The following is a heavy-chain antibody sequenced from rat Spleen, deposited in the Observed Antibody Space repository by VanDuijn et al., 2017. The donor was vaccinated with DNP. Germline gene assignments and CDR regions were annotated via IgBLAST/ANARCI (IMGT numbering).Heavy chain of an antibody. V-gene: IGHV5-7*01. CDR3: TKTGGNWVAH. CDR1: GFSFSDYD. CDR2: IIHDGSNI. D-gene: IGHD1-11*01. Sequence: EVRLVESGGDLVQPGRSLKLSCVASGFSFSDYDMVWVRQAPTKGLEWVATIIHDGSNIYYGDSVKGRLTIARDNADSTLYLQMDSLRSEDTATYYCTKTGGNWVAHWGQGTLVTVSS. J-gene: IGHJ3*01.